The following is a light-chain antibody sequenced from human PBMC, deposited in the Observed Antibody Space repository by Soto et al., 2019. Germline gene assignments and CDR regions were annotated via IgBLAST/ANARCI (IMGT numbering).Light chain of an antibody. J-gene: IGLJ2*01. CDR3: SSYTSSSTLVV. Sequence: QSALTQPASVSGSPGQSITISCTGTSSDVGGYNYVSWYQQHPGKAPKLMMYDVSNRPSGVSNRFSGSKSGNTASLTISGLQDEDEADDYCSSYTSSSTLVVFGGGTKLTV. CDR2: DVS. V-gene: IGLV2-14*01. CDR1: SSDVGGYNY.